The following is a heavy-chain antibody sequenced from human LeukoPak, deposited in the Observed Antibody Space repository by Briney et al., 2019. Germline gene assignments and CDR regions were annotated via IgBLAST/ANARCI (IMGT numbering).Heavy chain of an antibody. CDR3: ARQIAEAGKAGFDY. Sequence: KASETLSLTCTVSGGSISSYYWTWIRQPAGKGLEWIGRIYTTGSTNYNPSLNSRVTMSVDTSKNQFSLKLSSVTAAATAVYYCARQIAEAGKAGFDYWGQGTLVTVSS. D-gene: IGHD6-19*01. CDR2: IYTTGST. CDR1: GGSISSYY. V-gene: IGHV4-4*07. J-gene: IGHJ4*02.